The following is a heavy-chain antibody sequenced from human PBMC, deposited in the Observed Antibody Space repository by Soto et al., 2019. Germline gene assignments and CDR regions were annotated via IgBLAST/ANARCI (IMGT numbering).Heavy chain of an antibody. CDR1: GFTFSSYA. Sequence: PGGSLRLSCAASGFTFSSYAMSWVRQAPGKGLEWVSAISGSGGSTYYADSVKGRFTISRDNSKNTLYLQMNSLRAEDTAVYYCASFQREAAGALLGGAFDIWGQGTMVTVSS. D-gene: IGHD1-26*01. CDR2: ISGSGGST. J-gene: IGHJ3*02. CDR3: ASFQREAAGALLGGAFDI. V-gene: IGHV3-23*01.